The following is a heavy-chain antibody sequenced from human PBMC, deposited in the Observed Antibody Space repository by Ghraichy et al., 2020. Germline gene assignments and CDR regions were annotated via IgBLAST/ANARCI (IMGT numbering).Heavy chain of an antibody. CDR1: GLTFAYYG. D-gene: IGHD3-16*01. CDR2: VSGYDGSA. Sequence: ASVKVSCKASGLTFAYYGFSWVRQAPGQGLEWVGWVSGYDGSAKYAQKFLDRVTMTTDASTATAHMELRSLMPDDTAIYFCASDAWGGGRFDNWGQGTPVTVSS. J-gene: IGHJ4*02. CDR3: ASDAWGGGRFDN. V-gene: IGHV1-18*01.